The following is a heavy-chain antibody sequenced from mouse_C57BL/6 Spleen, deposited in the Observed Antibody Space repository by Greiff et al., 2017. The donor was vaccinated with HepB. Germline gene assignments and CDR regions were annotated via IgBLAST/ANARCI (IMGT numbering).Heavy chain of an antibody. D-gene: IGHD1-1*01. Sequence: DVMLVESGGGLVKPGGSLKLSCAASGFTFSSYAMSWVRQTPEKRLEWVATISDGGSYTYYPDNVKGRFTISRDNAKNNLYLQMSHLKSEDTAMYYCAIRRGYGSSHWYFDVWGTGTTVTVSS. CDR1: GFTFSSYA. V-gene: IGHV5-4*03. CDR3: AIRRGYGSSHWYFDV. CDR2: ISDGGSYT. J-gene: IGHJ1*03.